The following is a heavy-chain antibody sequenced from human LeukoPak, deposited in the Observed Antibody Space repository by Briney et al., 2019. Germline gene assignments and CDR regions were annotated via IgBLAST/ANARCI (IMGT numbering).Heavy chain of an antibody. CDR2: IYYSGST. V-gene: IGHV4-39*01. D-gene: IGHD3-10*01. CDR1: GGSISSSSYY. CDR3: ARAHFFGSGSYYANNWFDP. J-gene: IGHJ5*02. Sequence: SETLSLTCTVSGGSISSSSYYWGWIRQPPGKGLEWIGSIYYSGSTYYNPSLKSRVTISVDTSKNQFSLKLRSVTAADTAVYYCARAHFFGSGSYYANNWFDPWGQGTLVIVSS.